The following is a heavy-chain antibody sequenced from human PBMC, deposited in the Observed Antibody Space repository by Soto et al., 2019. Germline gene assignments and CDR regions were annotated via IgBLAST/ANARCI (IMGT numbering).Heavy chain of an antibody. Sequence: ASVKVSCKASGYTFTGYYMHWVRQAPGQGLEWMGWINPNSGGTNYAQKFQGRVTMTRDTSISTAYMELSRLRSDDTAVYYCARVSSSSFWFDPWGQGTLVTVSS. J-gene: IGHJ5*02. CDR1: GYTFTGYY. CDR2: INPNSGGT. CDR3: ARVSSSSFWFDP. V-gene: IGHV1-2*02. D-gene: IGHD6-6*01.